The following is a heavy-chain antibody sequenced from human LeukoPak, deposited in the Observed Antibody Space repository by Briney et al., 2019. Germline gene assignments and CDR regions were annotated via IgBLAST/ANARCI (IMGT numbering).Heavy chain of an antibody. CDR1: GFTFSSYN. D-gene: IGHD6-25*01. V-gene: IGHV3-74*01. Sequence: GGSLRLSCAASGFTFSSYNMNWVRQAPGKGLVWVSRINSDGGSTSYTDSVKGRFTISRDNAKNTLYLQMNSLRAEDTAVYYCARRSAAKDAFDIWGQGTKVTVSS. CDR2: INSDGGST. CDR3: ARRSAAKDAFDI. J-gene: IGHJ3*02.